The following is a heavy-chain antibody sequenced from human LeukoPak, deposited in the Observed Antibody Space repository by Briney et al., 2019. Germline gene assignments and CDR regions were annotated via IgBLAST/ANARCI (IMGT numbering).Heavy chain of an antibody. D-gene: IGHD6-6*01. CDR1: GFTVSSNY. Sequence: GGSLRLSCAASGFTVSSNYMSWVRQAPGKGLEWVSVIYSGGSTYYADSVKGRFTISRDNSKNTLYLQMNSLRAEDTAVYYCARPKLINAFDIWGQGTMVTVSS. J-gene: IGHJ3*02. V-gene: IGHV3-66*04. CDR3: ARPKLINAFDI. CDR2: IYSGGST.